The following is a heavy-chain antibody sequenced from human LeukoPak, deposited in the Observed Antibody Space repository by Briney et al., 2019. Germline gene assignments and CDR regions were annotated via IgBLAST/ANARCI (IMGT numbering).Heavy chain of an antibody. CDR1: GFTFSSYS. V-gene: IGHV3-21*01. CDR3: ARAAYYYDSSGYFEGPYYFDY. J-gene: IGHJ4*02. CDR2: ISSSSSYI. Sequence: PGGSLRLSCAASGFTFSSYSMNWVRQAPGKGLEWVSSISSSSSYIYYADSVKGRFTISRDNAKNSLYLQMNSLRAEDTAVYYCARAAYYYDSSGYFEGPYYFDYWGQGTLVTVSS. D-gene: IGHD3-22*01.